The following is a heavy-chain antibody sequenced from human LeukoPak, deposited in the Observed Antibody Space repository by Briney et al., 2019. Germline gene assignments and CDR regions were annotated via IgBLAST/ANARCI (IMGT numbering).Heavy chain of an antibody. CDR3: AKDYIVVLVAVSGWFDS. D-gene: IGHD2-15*01. Sequence: PGGSLRLSCGASGFTFSSYGMHWVRQAPGKGLEWVAFIRYDGSNKYYADSVKGRFTISRDNSKNTLYLQMKSLRAEDTAVYYCAKDYIVVLVAVSGWFDSWGQGTLVTVSS. CDR1: GFTFSSYG. J-gene: IGHJ5*01. CDR2: IRYDGSNK. V-gene: IGHV3-30*02.